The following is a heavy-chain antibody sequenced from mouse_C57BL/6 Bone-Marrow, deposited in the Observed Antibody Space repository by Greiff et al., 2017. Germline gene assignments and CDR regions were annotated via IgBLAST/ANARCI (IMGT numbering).Heavy chain of an antibody. Sequence: EVKLMESGGDLVKPGGSLKLSCAASGFTFSSYGMSWVRQTPDKRLEWVATISSGGSYTYYPDSVKGRFTISRDNAKHTLYLQMSSLKYEDTAMYYCARHLWPDYWGQGTTLTVSS. V-gene: IGHV5-6*01. D-gene: IGHD1-1*02. CDR1: GFTFSSYG. J-gene: IGHJ2*01. CDR2: ISSGGSYT. CDR3: ARHLWPDY.